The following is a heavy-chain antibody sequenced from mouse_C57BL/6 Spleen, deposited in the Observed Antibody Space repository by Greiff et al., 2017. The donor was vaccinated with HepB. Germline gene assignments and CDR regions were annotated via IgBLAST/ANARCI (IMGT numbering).Heavy chain of an antibody. Sequence: QVQLQQSGAELVRPGASVKLSCKASGYTFTDYYINWVKQRPGQGLEWIARIYPGSGNTYYNEKFKGKATMTAEKSSSTAYMQLSSLTSEDSAVYFCARFYFDYWGQGTTRTVSS. J-gene: IGHJ2*01. CDR3: ARFYFDY. CDR1: GYTFTDYY. V-gene: IGHV1-76*01. CDR2: IYPGSGNT.